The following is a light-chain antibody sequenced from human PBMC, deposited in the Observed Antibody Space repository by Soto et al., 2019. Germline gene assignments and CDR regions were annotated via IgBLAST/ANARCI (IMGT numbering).Light chain of an antibody. CDR1: QSVLSTSNNKNY. V-gene: IGKV4-1*01. CDR2: WAS. J-gene: IGKJ4*01. Sequence: DIVMTQSPDSLAVSLGERATINCKSSQSVLSTSNNKNYLAWHQQKPGQPPKLLMYWASSRESGVPDRFSGSGSGTDFTLTIRSMQAEDVAVYYCQQYYSAPLTFGGGTKVEIK. CDR3: QQYYSAPLT.